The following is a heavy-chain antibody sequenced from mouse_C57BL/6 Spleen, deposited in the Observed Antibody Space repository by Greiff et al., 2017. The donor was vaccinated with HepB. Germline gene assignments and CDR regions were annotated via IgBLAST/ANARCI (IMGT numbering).Heavy chain of an antibody. CDR3: AIGYYGSSYGFAY. D-gene: IGHD1-1*01. CDR2: FHPYNDDT. J-gene: IGHJ3*01. CDR1: GYTFTTYP. V-gene: IGHV1-47*01. Sequence: VQLQQSGAELVKPGASVKMSCKASGYTFTTYPIEWMKQNHGKSLEWIGNFHPYNDDTKYNEKFKGKATLTVEKSSSTVYLELSRLTSDDSAVYYGAIGYYGSSYGFAYWGQGTLVTVSA.